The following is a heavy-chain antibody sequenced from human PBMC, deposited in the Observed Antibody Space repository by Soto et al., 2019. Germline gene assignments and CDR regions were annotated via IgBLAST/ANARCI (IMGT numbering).Heavy chain of an antibody. CDR1: GFTFSIYE. J-gene: IGHJ4*02. CDR3: VGGGIVDMHYFDY. V-gene: IGHV3-48*03. CDR2: SSGSGNTI. Sequence: GGSLRLSCAASGFTFSIYEMNWVRQAPGKGLEWVSYSSGSGNTIYYADSVKGRFTMSRDNVNNSLYLQMNTLRAEDTAVYFCVGGGIVDMHYFDYWGQGTLVTVSS. D-gene: IGHD5-12*01.